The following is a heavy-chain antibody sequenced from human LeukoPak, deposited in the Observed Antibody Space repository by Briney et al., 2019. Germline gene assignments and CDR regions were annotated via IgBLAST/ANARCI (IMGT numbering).Heavy chain of an antibody. CDR3: AKGTRSLAYYMDV. Sequence: GGSLRLSRAASGFSFSTYSMIWVRQAPGKGLEWVSSISSSSDYIYYADSVKGRFTISRDNSKNTLYLQMNSLRAEDTAVYYCAKGTRSLAYYMDVWGKGTTVTISS. CDR1: GFSFSTYS. CDR2: ISSSSDYI. V-gene: IGHV3-21*01. J-gene: IGHJ6*03. D-gene: IGHD2-15*01.